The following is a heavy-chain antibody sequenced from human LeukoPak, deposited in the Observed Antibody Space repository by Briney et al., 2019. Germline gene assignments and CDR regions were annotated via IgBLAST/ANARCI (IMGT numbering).Heavy chain of an antibody. CDR1: VSSLSSYY. V-gene: IGHV4-59*08. Sequence: SETLSLTCTVSVSSLSSYYWSWIRQPPAKGLEWIGYIYYSGSTNYNPSLKSRVTISVDTSKNQFSLKLSSVTAADTAVYYCARLPDYSNYVDWFDPWGQGTLVTVSS. J-gene: IGHJ5*02. CDR3: ARLPDYSNYVDWFDP. D-gene: IGHD4-11*01. CDR2: IYYSGST.